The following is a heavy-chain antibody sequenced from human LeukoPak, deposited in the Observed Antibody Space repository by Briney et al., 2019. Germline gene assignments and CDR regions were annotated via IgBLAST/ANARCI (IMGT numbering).Heavy chain of an antibody. V-gene: IGHV1-18*01. CDR1: GYTFTSYG. Sequence: ASVKVSCKASGYTFTSYGISWVRQAPGQGLEWMGWISAYNGNTIYAQKFQGRVTMTEDTSTDTAYMELSSLRSEDTAVYYCATVGVVGASYYFDYWGQGTLVTVSS. CDR2: ISAYNGNT. CDR3: ATVGVVGASYYFDY. D-gene: IGHD1-26*01. J-gene: IGHJ4*02.